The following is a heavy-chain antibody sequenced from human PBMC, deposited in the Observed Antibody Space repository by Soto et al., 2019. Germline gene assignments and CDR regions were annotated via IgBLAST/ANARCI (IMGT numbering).Heavy chain of an antibody. CDR3: ARVYCSGGSCYEFDY. J-gene: IGHJ4*02. D-gene: IGHD2-15*01. CDR1: GGSISSGGYY. Sequence: PSETLSLTCTVPGGSISSGGYYWSWIRQHPGKGLEWIGYIYYSGSTYYNPSLKSRVTISVDTSKNQFSLKLSSVTAADTAVYYCARVYCSGGSCYEFDYWGQGTLVTVSS. V-gene: IGHV4-31*03. CDR2: IYYSGST.